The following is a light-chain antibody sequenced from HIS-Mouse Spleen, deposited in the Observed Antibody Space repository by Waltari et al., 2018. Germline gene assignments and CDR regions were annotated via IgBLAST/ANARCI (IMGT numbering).Light chain of an antibody. J-gene: IGKJ4*01. Sequence: EIVLTQSPANLSLSPGERATLPCRASQSVSSYLAWYQQKPGQAPRLLIYDTSNRATGIPARFSGSGSGTDFTLTISSLEPEDFAVYYCQQRSNWPTFGGGTK. CDR3: QQRSNWPT. V-gene: IGKV3-11*01. CDR2: DTS. CDR1: QSVSSY.